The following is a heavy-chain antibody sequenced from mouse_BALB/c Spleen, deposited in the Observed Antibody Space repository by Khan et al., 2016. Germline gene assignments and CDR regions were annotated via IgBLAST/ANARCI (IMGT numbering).Heavy chain of an antibody. CDR1: GYTFTDYS. J-gene: IGHJ4*01. CDR2: INTETGEP. CDR3: AREGVWLRRYYAMDY. Sequence: QIQLVQSGPELKKPGETVKISCKASGYTFTDYSMHWVKQAPGKGLKWMGWINTETGEPTYADDFKGRFAFSLETSASTAYLQINNLKNEDMATYFCAREGVWLRRYYAMDYWGQGTSVTVSS. D-gene: IGHD2-2*01. V-gene: IGHV9-2-1*01.